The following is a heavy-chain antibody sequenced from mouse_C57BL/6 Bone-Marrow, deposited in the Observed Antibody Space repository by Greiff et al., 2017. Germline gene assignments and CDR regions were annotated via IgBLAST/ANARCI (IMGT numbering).Heavy chain of an antibody. V-gene: IGHV1-80*01. Sequence: VQLQESGAELVKPGASVKISCTASGYAFSSYWMHWVKQRPGKGLEWIGQIYPGDGDTNYNGKFKGKATLTADKSSSTAYMQLSRLTSEDSAVYFCARLNYYGSSYWDFDVWGTGTTVTVSS. CDR2: IYPGDGDT. J-gene: IGHJ1*03. CDR3: ARLNYYGSSYWDFDV. CDR1: GYAFSSYW. D-gene: IGHD1-1*01.